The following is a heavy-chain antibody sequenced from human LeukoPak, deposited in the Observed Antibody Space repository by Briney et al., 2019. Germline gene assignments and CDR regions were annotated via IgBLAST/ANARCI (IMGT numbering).Heavy chain of an antibody. Sequence: GESLKISCRGSEYSFTSYWIGWVRQMPGKGLEWMGIIYPGDSGSRYSPSFQGQVTISADKSISTAYLQWSSLKASDTAMYYCARLHFGSGRGFDYWGQGTLVTVSS. CDR2: IYPGDSGS. CDR3: ARLHFGSGRGFDY. V-gene: IGHV5-51*01. D-gene: IGHD3-10*01. CDR1: EYSFTSYW. J-gene: IGHJ4*02.